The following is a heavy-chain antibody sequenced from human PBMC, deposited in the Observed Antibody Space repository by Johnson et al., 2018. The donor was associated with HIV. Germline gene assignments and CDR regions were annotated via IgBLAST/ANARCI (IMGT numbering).Heavy chain of an antibody. J-gene: IGHJ3*01. V-gene: IGHV3-11*04. CDR3: ARGSLTDDSFAD. CDR2: ISHSATIT. D-gene: IGHD2-8*01. CDR1: GFTFSDYY. Sequence: VQLVESGGGLVKPGGSLRLSCTASGFTFSDYYMSWIRQAPGKGLEWISYISHSATITHYADSVRARFTSSRDNARNTQYLQMNSLTTEDTARYYCARGSLTDDSFADWGQGTMVLVSP.